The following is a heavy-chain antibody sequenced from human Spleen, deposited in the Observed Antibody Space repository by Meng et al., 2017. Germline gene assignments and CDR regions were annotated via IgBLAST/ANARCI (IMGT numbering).Heavy chain of an antibody. J-gene: IGHJ5*02. V-gene: IGHV4-30-4*01. D-gene: IGHD3-10*01. CDR3: ARASYGSGSPLGESWFDP. Sequence: QVQLQESGPGLVKPSQTLSLTCPVFGGSISGGDYYWSWIRQPPGKGLEWVGEIYHGGSTYYNPSLKSRATISVDTSKNQFSLKLSSVTAADTAVYYCARASYGSGSPLGESWFDPWGQGTLVTVSS. CDR2: IYHGGST. CDR1: GGSISGGDYY.